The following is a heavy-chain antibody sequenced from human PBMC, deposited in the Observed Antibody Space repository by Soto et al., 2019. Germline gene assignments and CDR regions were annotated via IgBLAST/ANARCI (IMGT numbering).Heavy chain of an antibody. CDR3: ARDPATGTTSGYFLH. J-gene: IGHJ1*01. CDR2: ISGYSGRT. Sequence: ASVKVSCKASGYISSTYGISWVRQAPGQGLEWMGWISGYSGRTNYAQKYQGRVTMTRDASTSKAYMELRSLTSDDTAVYYCARDPATGTTSGYFLHWAQGTLVTVS. V-gene: IGHV1-18*01. D-gene: IGHD4-17*01. CDR1: GYISSTYG.